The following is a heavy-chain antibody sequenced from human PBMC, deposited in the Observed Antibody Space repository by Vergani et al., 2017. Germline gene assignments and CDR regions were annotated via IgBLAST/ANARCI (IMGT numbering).Heavy chain of an antibody. D-gene: IGHD2-2*01. Sequence: QVQLVQSGAEVKKPGASVKVSCKASGYTFTSYDINWVRQATGQGLEWMGWMNPNSGNTGYAQKFQGRVTMTRNTSISTAYMELSSLRSEDTAVYYCARAVVVVPAAAYYYYYGMDVWGQGTTVTVSS. V-gene: IGHV1-8*01. CDR3: ARAVVVVPAAAYYYYYGMDV. CDR1: GYTFTSYD. J-gene: IGHJ6*02. CDR2: MNPNSGNT.